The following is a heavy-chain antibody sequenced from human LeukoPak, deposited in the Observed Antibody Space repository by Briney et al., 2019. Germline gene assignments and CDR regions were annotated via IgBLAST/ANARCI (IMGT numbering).Heavy chain of an antibody. Sequence: GGSLRLSCAASGFTFDDYAMHWVRQAPGKGLEWVSGISWNSGSIGYADSVKGRFTISRDNAKNSLYLQMNSLRAEDTALYYCVKSGGYATAIRYFDLWGRGTLVTVSS. CDR3: VKSGGYATAIRYFDL. D-gene: IGHD2-21*02. J-gene: IGHJ2*01. CDR2: ISWNSGSI. V-gene: IGHV3-9*01. CDR1: GFTFDDYA.